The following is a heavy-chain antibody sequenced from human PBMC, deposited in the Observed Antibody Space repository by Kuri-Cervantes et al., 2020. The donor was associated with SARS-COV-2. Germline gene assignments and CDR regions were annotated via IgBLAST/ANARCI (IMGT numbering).Heavy chain of an antibody. CDR2: ISAYNGNT. J-gene: IGHJ3*02. V-gene: IGHV1-18*04. CDR3: ARDPPTYYYNSSGYVSAFDI. CDR1: GYTFTSYG. D-gene: IGHD3-22*01. Sequence: ASVKVSCKASGYTFTSYGISWVRQAPGQGLEWMGWISAYNGNTNYAQKLQGRVTMTTDTYTSTAYMELRSMRSDDTAVYYCARDPPTYYYNSSGYVSAFDIWGQGTMVTVSS.